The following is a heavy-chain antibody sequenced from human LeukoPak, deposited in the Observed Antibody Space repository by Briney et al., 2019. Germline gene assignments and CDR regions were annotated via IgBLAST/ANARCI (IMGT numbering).Heavy chain of an antibody. CDR2: IKQDGSEK. Sequence: GSLRLSCAASGFTFSTYWMSWVRQAPGKGLEWVANIKQDGSEKYYVDSVRGRFTISRDNAKNSLYLQMNSLTAEDTAVYYCARGHNSNWDHCFDYWGQGTLVTVSS. V-gene: IGHV3-7*05. J-gene: IGHJ4*02. D-gene: IGHD6-13*01. CDR1: GFTFSTYW. CDR3: ARGHNSNWDHCFDY.